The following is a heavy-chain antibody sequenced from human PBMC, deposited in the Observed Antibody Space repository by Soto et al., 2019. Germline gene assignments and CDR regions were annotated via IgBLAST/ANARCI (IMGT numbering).Heavy chain of an antibody. CDR2: SSPRGDTI. V-gene: IGHV3-48*02. Sequence: GGSLRLSCVASGFSLADYPMNWVRQTPGKGLEWISYSSPRGDTIYYADSVEGRFTISRDNARNSLSLHMSSLRDEDSALYYCAKGPRTHVGWPYYFESWGQGVPVTVSS. CDR1: GFSLADYP. CDR3: AKGPRTHVGWPYYFES. D-gene: IGHD6-19*01. J-gene: IGHJ4*02.